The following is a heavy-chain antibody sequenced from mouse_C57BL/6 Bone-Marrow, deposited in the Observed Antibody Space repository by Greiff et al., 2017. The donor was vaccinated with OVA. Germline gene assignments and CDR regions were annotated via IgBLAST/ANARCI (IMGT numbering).Heavy chain of an antibody. Sequence: EVKLQQSGAELVRPGASVKLSCTASGFNIKDNYMHWVKQRPEQGLEWIRWIDPENGDTEYASKFQGKATITADTSSNTAYLQLSSLTSEDTAVYYCTSYGNFDYWGQGTTLTVSS. CDR1: GFNIKDNY. J-gene: IGHJ2*01. V-gene: IGHV14-4*01. D-gene: IGHD2-1*01. CDR3: TSYGNFDY. CDR2: IDPENGDT.